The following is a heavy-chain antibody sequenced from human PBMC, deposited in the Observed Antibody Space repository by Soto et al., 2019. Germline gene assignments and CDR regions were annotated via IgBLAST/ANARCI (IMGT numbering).Heavy chain of an antibody. CDR1: GGTFSSYA. V-gene: IGHV1-69*13. J-gene: IGHJ4*02. CDR3: ARVGRIDGYNYIDYYFDY. CDR2: IIPIFGTA. D-gene: IGHD5-12*01. Sequence: SVKVSCKASGGTFSSYAISWVRQAPGQGLEWMGGIIPIFGTANYAQKFQGRVTITADESTSTAYMELSSLRSEDTAVYYCARVGRIDGYNYIDYYFDYWGQGTLVTVSS.